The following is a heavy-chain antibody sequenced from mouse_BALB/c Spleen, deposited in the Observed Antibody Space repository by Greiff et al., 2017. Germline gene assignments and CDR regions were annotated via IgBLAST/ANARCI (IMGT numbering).Heavy chain of an antibody. CDR2: IAPGSGST. CDR3: ASRSYDYYAMDY. Sequence: DLVKPGASVKLSCKASGYTFTSYWINWIKQRPGQGLEWIGRIAPGSGSTYYNEMFKGKATLTVDTSSSTAYIQLSSLSSEDSAVYFCASRSYDYYAMDYWGQGTSVTVSA. V-gene: IGHV1S41*01. J-gene: IGHJ4*01. CDR1: GYTFTSYW. D-gene: IGHD1-1*01.